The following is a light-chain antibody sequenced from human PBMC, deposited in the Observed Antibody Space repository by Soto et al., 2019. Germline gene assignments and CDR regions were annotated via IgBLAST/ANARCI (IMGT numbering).Light chain of an antibody. J-gene: IGLJ3*02. CDR3: CSYAGSSTWV. CDR1: SSDVGRYHL. V-gene: IGLV2-23*01. CDR2: EGS. Sequence: QSALTQPASVSGSPGQSITISCTGTSSDVGRYHLVSWYQQHQGKAPKLMIYEGSKRPSGVSNRFSGSTSSNTASLTISGLHAEDEAYYYFCSYAGSSTWVFGGGTELTVL.